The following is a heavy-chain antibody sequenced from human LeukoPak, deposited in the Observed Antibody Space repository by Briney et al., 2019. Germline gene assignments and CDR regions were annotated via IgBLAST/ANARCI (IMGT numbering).Heavy chain of an antibody. CDR2: IGISATKT. CDR1: GFDFSSHA. Sequence: GGSLRLSCAASGFDFSSHAMTWVRQAPGKGLEWVSAIGISATKTYYGDSVKGRFLISRDNSKNTLYLQINSLRVEDTAVYFCANEIRPNDYWGQGTLVTVAS. V-gene: IGHV3-23*01. J-gene: IGHJ4*02. CDR3: ANEIRPNDY. D-gene: IGHD4-17*01.